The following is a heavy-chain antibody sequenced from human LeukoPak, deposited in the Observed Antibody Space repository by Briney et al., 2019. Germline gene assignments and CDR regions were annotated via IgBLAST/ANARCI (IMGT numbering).Heavy chain of an antibody. CDR3: ARESAPAAIGWFDP. Sequence: SETLSLTCTVSGGSISSYYWSWIRQPPGKGLEWIGRIYTSGSTNYNPSLKSRVTISVDTSKNQFSLKLSSVTAADTAVYYCARESAPAAIGWFDPWGQGTLVTVSS. V-gene: IGHV4-4*08. CDR1: GGSISSYY. CDR2: IYTSGST. J-gene: IGHJ5*02. D-gene: IGHD2-2*01.